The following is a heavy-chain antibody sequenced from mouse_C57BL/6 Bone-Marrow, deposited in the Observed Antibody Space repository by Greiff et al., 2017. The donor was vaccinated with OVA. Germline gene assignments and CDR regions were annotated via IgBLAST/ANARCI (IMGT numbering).Heavy chain of an antibody. D-gene: IGHD2-3*01. J-gene: IGHJ2*01. V-gene: IGHV8-12*01. Sequence: VKLVEPGPGILQSSPTLSLSCSFSGFSLTTSGMAVSWIRPPSGKGLEWLAHLYWDDDKRYNPSLKSPPLISKATSSTQVFLKITSVDTADTATYYCARRVYDGYGFDYWGQGTTLTVSS. CDR3: ARRVYDGYGFDY. CDR2: LYWDDDK. CDR1: GFSLTTSGMA.